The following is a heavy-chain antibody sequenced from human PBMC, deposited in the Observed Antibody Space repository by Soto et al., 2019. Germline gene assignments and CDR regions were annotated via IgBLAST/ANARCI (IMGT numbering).Heavy chain of an antibody. V-gene: IGHV3-15*07. Sequence: GGSLRLSCAASGFNFNDAWINWVRQAPGKGLEWVGRIKSKTDGGTADFAAPVKGRFAISRDDSISMVYLQMNSLKTEDTGIYCCTYVYYNGVHLVRFAYSGHGTPVPVSS. J-gene: IGHJ4*01. CDR3: TYVYYNGVHLVRFAY. D-gene: IGHD3-10*01. CDR2: IKSKTDGGTA. CDR1: GFNFNDAW.